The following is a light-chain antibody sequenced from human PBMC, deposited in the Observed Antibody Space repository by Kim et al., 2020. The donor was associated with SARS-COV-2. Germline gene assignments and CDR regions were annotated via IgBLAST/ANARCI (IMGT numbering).Light chain of an antibody. V-gene: IGKV3-20*01. Sequence: RGERATPSSRAGPSIISSSLAWYQHKPVQAPTLVIYSTPIRATGVPDRFSGSVSVTDFSLSINRLEPEDFAVYFCHRYLGTPRTFGQGTKVDIK. CDR3: HRYLGTPRT. CDR2: STP. J-gene: IGKJ1*01. CDR1: PSIISSS.